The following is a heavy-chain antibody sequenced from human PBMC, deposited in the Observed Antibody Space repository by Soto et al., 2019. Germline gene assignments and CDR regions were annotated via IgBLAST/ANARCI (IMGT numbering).Heavy chain of an antibody. D-gene: IGHD4-4*01. V-gene: IGHV1-2*02. Sequence: ASLKVSWKASRYTITAFSMRWVRQAPGQGLEWMGWVNPNTGVTKYAQKFQGRVTMTRDTSISAAYMELNSLTSDDTAVYYCARSRLTDYSIDYWGQGTLVTVSS. J-gene: IGHJ4*02. CDR1: RYTITAFS. CDR3: ARSRLTDYSIDY. CDR2: VNPNTGVT.